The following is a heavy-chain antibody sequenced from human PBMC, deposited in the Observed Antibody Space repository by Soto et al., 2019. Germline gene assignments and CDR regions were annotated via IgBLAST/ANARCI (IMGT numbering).Heavy chain of an antibody. CDR1: GFSFSTYA. V-gene: IGHV3-23*01. CDR3: AKDPAAAGTISRYFQH. D-gene: IGHD6-13*01. CDR2: ISGSGGTT. Sequence: EVQLLESGGGLVQPEGSLRLSCAASGFSFSTYAMSWVRQAPGKGLEWVSGISGSGGTTYYADSVKGRFTISRDNSKNTLYLQVNSLRVEDTAVYYCAKDPAAAGTISRYFQHWGQGTLVTVSS. J-gene: IGHJ1*01.